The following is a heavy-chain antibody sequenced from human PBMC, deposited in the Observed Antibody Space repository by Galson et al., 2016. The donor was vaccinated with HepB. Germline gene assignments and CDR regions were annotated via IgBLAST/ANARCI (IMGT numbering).Heavy chain of an antibody. V-gene: IGHV3-23*01. J-gene: IGHJ5*02. D-gene: IGHD6-13*01. CDR3: AKGSEESNSGSSWYNWFDP. Sequence: SLRLSCAASGFTFSSYAMNWVRQAPGKGLEWVSAISGTGGSTYYGDSVKGRFTISRDNSKNTLYLQMNSLRAEDTAVYYCAKGSEESNSGSSWYNWFDPWGQGTLVTVSS. CDR2: ISGTGGST. CDR1: GFTFSSYA.